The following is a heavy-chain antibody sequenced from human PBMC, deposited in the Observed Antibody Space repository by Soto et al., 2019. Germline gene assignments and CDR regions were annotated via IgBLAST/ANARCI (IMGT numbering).Heavy chain of an antibody. J-gene: IGHJ4*02. V-gene: IGHV1-46*01. D-gene: IGHD6-19*01. CDR3: ARGRGSGCLDY. Sequence: ASVKVSCKASGYTFASYSIHWVRQAPGQGLEWMAIINPSSGSTGFTHDFRGRVAMTRDTSTSTVYMELSSLRPEDTAVDYCARGRGSGCLDYWGQGTLVTVSS. CDR2: INPSSGST. CDR1: GYTFASYS.